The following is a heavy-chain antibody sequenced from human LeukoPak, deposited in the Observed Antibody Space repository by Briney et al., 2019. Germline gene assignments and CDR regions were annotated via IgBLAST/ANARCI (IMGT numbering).Heavy chain of an antibody. Sequence: GRSLRLSCAASGFTFDDYAMHWVRQAPGKGLEWVSGISWNSGSIGYADSVKGRFTISRDNAKNSLYLQMNSLRAEDTALYYCAKDMVWGAAAGLDYWGRGTLVTVSS. V-gene: IGHV3-9*01. CDR1: GFTFDDYA. CDR2: ISWNSGSI. CDR3: AKDMVWGAAAGLDY. D-gene: IGHD6-13*01. J-gene: IGHJ4*02.